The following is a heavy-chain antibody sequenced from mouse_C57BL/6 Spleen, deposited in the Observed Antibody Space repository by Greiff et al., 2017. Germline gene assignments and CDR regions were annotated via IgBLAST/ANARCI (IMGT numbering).Heavy chain of an antibody. J-gene: IGHJ4*01. Sequence: VQLQQPGAELVRPGSSVKLSCKASGYTFTSYWMHWVKQRPIQGLEWIGNIDPSDSETHYNQKFKDKATLTVDKSSSTAYMQLSSLTSEDSAVYYCASSYDYGSSYAMDYWGQGTSVTVSS. CDR1: GYTFTSYW. CDR3: ASSYDYGSSYAMDY. CDR2: IDPSDSET. D-gene: IGHD1-1*01. V-gene: IGHV1-52*01.